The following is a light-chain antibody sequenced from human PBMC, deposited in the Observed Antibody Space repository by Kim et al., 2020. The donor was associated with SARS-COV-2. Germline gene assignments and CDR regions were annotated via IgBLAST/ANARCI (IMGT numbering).Light chain of an antibody. V-gene: IGLV3-9*01. J-gene: IGLJ2*01. Sequence: SVALGQTATITCGGNNIGSNSVHWYQQKPGQAPVLVISRSTNRPSGIPERFSGSNSGNTATLTISRAQVGDEADYFCQVWANNAVVFGGGTQLTVL. CDR2: RST. CDR3: QVWANNAVV. CDR1: NIGSNS.